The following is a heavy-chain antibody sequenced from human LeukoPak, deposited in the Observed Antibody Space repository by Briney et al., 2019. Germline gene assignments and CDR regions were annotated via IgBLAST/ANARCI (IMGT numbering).Heavy chain of an antibody. Sequence: ASVKVSCKASGYTFTSYGISWVRQAPGQGLEWMGWISAYNGNTNYAQKLQGRVTMTTDTSTSTAYMELRSLRSDDTAVYYCARELFCDSSGYYPYYYYGMDVWGQGTTVTVSS. J-gene: IGHJ6*02. CDR3: ARELFCDSSGYYPYYYYGMDV. V-gene: IGHV1-18*01. CDR2: ISAYNGNT. D-gene: IGHD3-22*01. CDR1: GYTFTSYG.